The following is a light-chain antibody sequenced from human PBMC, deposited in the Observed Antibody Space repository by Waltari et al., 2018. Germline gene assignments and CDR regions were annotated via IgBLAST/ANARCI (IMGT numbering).Light chain of an antibody. J-gene: IGKJ4*01. V-gene: IGKV3-15*01. CDR2: GAS. CDR1: KNIDNN. CDR3: QQYNRWPPLT. Sequence: EVVMTQSPAALSVSLGERVTLSFKASKNIDNNLACYQQKPGQSPRLLIYGASTMATGVPARLSGSGSGTEFTLTISSLQSEDCAVFYCQQYNRWPPLTFGGGTKVEIK.